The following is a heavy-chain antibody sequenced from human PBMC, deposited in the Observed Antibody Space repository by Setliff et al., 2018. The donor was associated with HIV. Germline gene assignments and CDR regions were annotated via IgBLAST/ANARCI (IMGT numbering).Heavy chain of an antibody. V-gene: IGHV1-18*01. CDR1: GYTFTSYG. Sequence: ASVKVSCKPSGYTFTSYGINWVRQAPGQGLEWMGWISGYNGKTNYAQKFQGRVTMTRDTSTSTVYMELSSLRSEDTAVYYCARDPAPSSSASYFQHWGQGTPVTVPQ. CDR2: ISGYNGKT. J-gene: IGHJ1*01. CDR3: ARDPAPSSSASYFQH. D-gene: IGHD6-6*01.